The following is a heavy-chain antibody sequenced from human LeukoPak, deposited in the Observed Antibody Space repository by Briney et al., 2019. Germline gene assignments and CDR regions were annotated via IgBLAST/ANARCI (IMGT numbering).Heavy chain of an antibody. J-gene: IGHJ6*03. V-gene: IGHV1-8*01. CDR1: GYTFTSYD. CDR2: MNPNSGNT. Sequence: ASVKVSCKASGYTFTSYDINWVRQATGQGLEWMGWMNPNSGNTGYAQKFQGRVTITRNTSISTAYMELSSLRSEDTAVYYCARVRYDFWSGYYSYYMDVWGKGTTVTVSS. CDR3: ARVRYDFWSGYYSYYMDV. D-gene: IGHD3-3*01.